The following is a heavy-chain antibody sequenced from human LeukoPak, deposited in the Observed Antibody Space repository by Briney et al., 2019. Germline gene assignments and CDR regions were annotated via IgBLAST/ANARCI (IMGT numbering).Heavy chain of an antibody. V-gene: IGHV3-20*04. Sequence: PGGSLRLSCAASGFTFMSYGMSWVRQAPGKGLEWVSGINWNGGSTGYADSVKGRFTISRDNAKNSLYLQMNSLRAEDTALYYCARGVYSYGYEDAFDLWGQGTMVTVSS. D-gene: IGHD5-18*01. CDR2: INWNGGST. CDR3: ARGVYSYGYEDAFDL. J-gene: IGHJ3*01. CDR1: GFTFMSYG.